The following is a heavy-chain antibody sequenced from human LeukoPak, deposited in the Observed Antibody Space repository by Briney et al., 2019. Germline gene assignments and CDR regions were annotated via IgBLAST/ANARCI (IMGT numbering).Heavy chain of an antibody. CDR3: ARDQNSGYDLEAFDI. CDR1: GFTFSNYP. J-gene: IGHJ3*02. D-gene: IGHD5-12*01. Sequence: GGSLRLSCEASGFTFSNYPMHWVRQAPGKGLEWVAVISYDGDNQHYVHSAKGRFTISRDNSKNTLYLQMNSLRAEDTAVYYCARDQNSGYDLEAFDIWGQGTMVTVSS. V-gene: IGHV3-30-3*01. CDR2: ISYDGDNQ.